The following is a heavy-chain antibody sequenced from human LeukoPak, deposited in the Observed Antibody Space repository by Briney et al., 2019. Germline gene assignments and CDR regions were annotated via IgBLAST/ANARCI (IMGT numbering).Heavy chain of an antibody. D-gene: IGHD6-19*01. CDR2: ISSSSSYI. J-gene: IGHJ4*02. Sequence: GGSLRLSCAASGFTFSSYSMNWVRQAPGRGLEWVSSISSSSSYIYYADSVKGRFTISRDNAKNSLYLQMNSLRAEDTAVYYCARDLYSSGCIDYWGQGTLVTVSS. CDR3: ARDLYSSGCIDY. CDR1: GFTFSSYS. V-gene: IGHV3-21*01.